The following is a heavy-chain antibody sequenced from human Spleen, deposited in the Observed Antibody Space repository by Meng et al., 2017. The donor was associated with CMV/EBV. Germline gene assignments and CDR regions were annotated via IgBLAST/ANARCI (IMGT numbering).Heavy chain of an antibody. CDR1: GYTFTGYY. CDR2: INPNSGGT. D-gene: IGHD2-2*01. J-gene: IGHJ5*02. V-gene: IGHV1-2*02. Sequence: ASVKVSCKASGYTFTGYYMHWVRQAPGQGLEWMGWINPNSGGTNYAQNFQGRVNMTRDTSISTAYMELSRLRSDDTAVYYCASDERATFCNSTSCPSLNWFDPWGQGTLVTVSS. CDR3: ASDERATFCNSTSCPSLNWFDP.